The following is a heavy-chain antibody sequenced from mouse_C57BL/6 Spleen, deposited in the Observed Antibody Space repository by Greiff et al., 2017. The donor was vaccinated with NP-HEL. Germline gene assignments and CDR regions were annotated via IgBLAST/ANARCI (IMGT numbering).Heavy chain of an antibody. CDR2: IYPSDSET. V-gene: IGHV1-61*01. D-gene: IGHD3-3*01. CDR3: AQGTGGTFDY. Sequence: VQLQQSGAELVRPGSSVKLSCKASGYTFTSYWMDWVKQRPGQGLEWIGNIYPSDSETHYNQKFKDKATLTVDKSSSTAYMQLSSLTSEDSAVYYCAQGTGGTFDYWGQGTTLTVSS. CDR1: GYTFTSYW. J-gene: IGHJ2*01.